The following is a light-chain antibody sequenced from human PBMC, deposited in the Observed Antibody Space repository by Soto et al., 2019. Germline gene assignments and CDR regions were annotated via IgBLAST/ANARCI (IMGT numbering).Light chain of an antibody. CDR1: ETVATN. V-gene: IGKV3-15*01. CDR2: GAS. CDR3: QQYFDWPPMT. J-gene: IGKJ1*01. Sequence: EVVLTQSPATLSASPGERATLSCWASETVATNLAWYQQKPGQAPRLLISGASTRAAGISDRFRGSGSGTEFTLTISSLRSEESGIYYCQQYFDWPPMTFGQGTNVEI.